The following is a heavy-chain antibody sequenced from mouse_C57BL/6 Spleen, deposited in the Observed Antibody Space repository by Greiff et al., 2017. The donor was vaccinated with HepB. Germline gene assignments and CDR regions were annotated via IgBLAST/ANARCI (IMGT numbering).Heavy chain of an antibody. J-gene: IGHJ4*01. V-gene: IGHV5-9*01. Sequence: EVKLMESGGGLVKPGGSLKLSCAASGFTFSSYTMSWVRQTPEKRLEWVATISGGGGNTYYPDSVKGRFTISRDNAKNTLYLQMSSLRSEDTALYYCAREAGKGGMDYWGQGTSVTVSS. CDR2: ISGGGGNT. CDR1: GFTFSSYT. D-gene: IGHD2-1*01. CDR3: AREAGKGGMDY.